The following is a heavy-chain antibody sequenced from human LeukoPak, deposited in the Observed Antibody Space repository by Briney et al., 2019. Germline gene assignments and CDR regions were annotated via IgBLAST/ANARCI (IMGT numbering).Heavy chain of an antibody. D-gene: IGHD1-26*01. Sequence: PGGSLRLSCAASGFTVSSNYMSWVRQAPGKGLEWVSVIYSGGSTYYADSVKGRFTISRDNTKNSVYLQMNSLRAEDTAVYYCARERKVGATDFDYWGQGTLVTVSS. CDR2: IYSGGST. CDR3: ARERKVGATDFDY. V-gene: IGHV3-66*01. J-gene: IGHJ4*02. CDR1: GFTVSSNY.